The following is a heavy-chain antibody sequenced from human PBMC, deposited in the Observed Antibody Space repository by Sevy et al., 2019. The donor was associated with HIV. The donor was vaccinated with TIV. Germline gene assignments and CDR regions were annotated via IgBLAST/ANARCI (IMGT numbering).Heavy chain of an antibody. CDR3: ANSRGRYEGSSWLYYYYIMDV. Sequence: GGSLRLSCAAAGFSFSRHGMHWARQAPGKGLEWVAVISNDGSDKEYAESVKGRFTVAMNNSKDTVYLQMNSLRLDDTAVYYCANSRGRYEGSSWLYYYYIMDVWGQGTTVTVSS. D-gene: IGHD6-13*01. CDR2: ISNDGSDK. J-gene: IGHJ6*02. CDR1: GFSFSRHG. V-gene: IGHV3-30*18.